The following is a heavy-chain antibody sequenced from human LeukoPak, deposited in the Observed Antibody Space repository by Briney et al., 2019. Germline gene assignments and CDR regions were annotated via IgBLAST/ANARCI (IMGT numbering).Heavy chain of an antibody. CDR1: GYTFTSYD. J-gene: IGHJ4*02. Sequence: GASVKVSCKASGYTFTSYDINWVRQATGQGLEWMGWMNPNSGNTGYAQKFQGRVTMTRNTSISTAYMELSSLRSEDSAVYYCARDKLAAAGKGFDYWGQGPLVTVSS. V-gene: IGHV1-8*01. CDR3: ARDKLAAAGKGFDY. D-gene: IGHD6-13*01. CDR2: MNPNSGNT.